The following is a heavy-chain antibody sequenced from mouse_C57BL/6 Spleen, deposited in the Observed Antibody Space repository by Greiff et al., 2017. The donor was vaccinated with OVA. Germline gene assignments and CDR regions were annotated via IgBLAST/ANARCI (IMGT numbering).Heavy chain of an antibody. D-gene: IGHD1-1*01. CDR1: GFTFSDYY. V-gene: IGHV5-16*01. CDR2: INYDGSST. J-gene: IGHJ4*01. CDR3: ARALYYYGSSSYAMDY. Sequence: EVKLMESEGGLVQPGSSMKLSCTASGFTFSDYYMAWVRQVPEKGLEWVANINYDGSSTYYLDSLKSRFIISRDNAKNILYLQMSSLKSEDTATYYCARALYYYGSSSYAMDYWGQGTSVTVSS.